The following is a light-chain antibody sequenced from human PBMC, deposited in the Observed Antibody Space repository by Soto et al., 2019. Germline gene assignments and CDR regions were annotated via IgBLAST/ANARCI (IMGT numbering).Light chain of an antibody. J-gene: IGKJ1*01. V-gene: IGKV3-20*01. Sequence: EIVSTQSPCTLSVSPGERASLSWRASQSVSSSYLAWYQQKPGQAPRLLIYGASSRATGTPDRFSGSGSGTDFTLTISRLEPEDFAVYYCQQYGSSWTFGQGTMVDVK. CDR3: QQYGSSWT. CDR2: GAS. CDR1: QSVSSSY.